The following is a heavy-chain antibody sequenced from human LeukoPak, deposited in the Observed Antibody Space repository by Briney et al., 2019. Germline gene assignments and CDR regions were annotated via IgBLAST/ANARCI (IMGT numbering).Heavy chain of an antibody. V-gene: IGHV4-59*12. CDR2: IYYSGST. CDR3: ASRLTIAAAGSYYYYYMDV. Sequence: SETLSLTCTVSGGSISSYYWSWIRQPPGKGLEWIGYIYYSGSTNYNPPLKSRVTISVDTSKNQFSLKLSSVTAADTAVYYCASRLTIAAAGSYYYYYMDVWGKGTTVTVSS. J-gene: IGHJ6*03. D-gene: IGHD6-13*01. CDR1: GGSISSYY.